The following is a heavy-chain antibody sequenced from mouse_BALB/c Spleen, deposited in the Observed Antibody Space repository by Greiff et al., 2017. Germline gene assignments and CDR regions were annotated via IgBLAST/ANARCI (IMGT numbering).Heavy chain of an antibody. V-gene: IGHV14-3*02. CDR1: GFNIKDTY. J-gene: IGHJ2*01. CDR2: IDPANGNT. CDR3: ARHPLYGNRQYYFDY. D-gene: IGHD2-1*01. Sequence: VQLQQSGAELVKPGASVKLSCTASGFNIKDTYMHWVKQRPEQGLEWIGRIDPANGNTKYDPKFQGKATITADTSSNTAYLQLSSLTSEDTAVYYCARHPLYGNRQYYFDYWGQGTTRTGSS.